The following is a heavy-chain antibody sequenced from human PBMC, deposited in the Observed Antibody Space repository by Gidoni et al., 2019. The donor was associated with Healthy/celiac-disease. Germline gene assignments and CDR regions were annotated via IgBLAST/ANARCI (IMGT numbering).Heavy chain of an antibody. CDR1: GFTVSSNY. V-gene: IGHV3-66*02. J-gene: IGHJ3*01. CDR2: IYRDGST. Sequence: EVQLVASGGGLVQPGGSLRLPCAASGFTVSSNYMSWVRKAQGKGLEWVSVIYRDGSTYYADSVKGRFTISRDNSKNTLYLQMNSLRAEDTAVYYCSRETGGYNDWGQGTMVTVSS. D-gene: IGHD5-12*01. CDR3: SRETGGYND.